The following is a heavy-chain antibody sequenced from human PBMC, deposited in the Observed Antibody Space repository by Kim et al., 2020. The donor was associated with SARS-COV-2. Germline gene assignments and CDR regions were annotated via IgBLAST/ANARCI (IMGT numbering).Heavy chain of an antibody. CDR3: ARRLRDVSGYSWYAY. J-gene: IGHJ4*02. Sequence: ASVKVSCKASGYTFTDYYMHWVRQAPGQGLELMGWINPNSGGGTNYAQKFQGRVTMTRDMSISTAYMELSRLTSDDTAVYYCARRLRDVSGYSWYAYWGQGTLVTVSS. V-gene: IGHV1-2*02. D-gene: IGHD3-22*01. CDR1: GYTFTDYY. CDR2: INPNSGGGT.